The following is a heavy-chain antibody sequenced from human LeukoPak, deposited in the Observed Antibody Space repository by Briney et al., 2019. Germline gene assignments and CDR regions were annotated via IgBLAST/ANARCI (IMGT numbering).Heavy chain of an antibody. D-gene: IGHD1-26*01. CDR3: VRDRVGAGDYFDY. V-gene: IGHV1-2*02. Sequence: ASVKVSCKASGYTFTGYYMHWVRQAPGQGLEWMGWINPNSGGTNYAQKFQGRVTMTRDTSISTAYMELSRLRSDDTAVYYCVRDRVGAGDYFDYWGQGTLVTVSS. CDR2: INPNSGGT. CDR1: GYTFTGYY. J-gene: IGHJ4*02.